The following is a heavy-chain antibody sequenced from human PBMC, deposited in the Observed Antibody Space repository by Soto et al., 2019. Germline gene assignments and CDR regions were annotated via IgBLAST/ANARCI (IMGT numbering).Heavy chain of an antibody. V-gene: IGHV3-30*03. D-gene: IGHD1-1*01. CDR2: ISYDGNNK. CDR1: GFTFSTYG. J-gene: IGHJ4*01. Sequence: QVQLVESGGGVVQPGRSLRLSCAASGFTFSTYGMHWVRQAPGKGLEGVAVISYDGNNKYYADSVKDRFTISRDNSKNTLYLQMSSLRAEVTVVYYRGRSVYNWNGVFLDFWGHRTLLTVSS. CDR3: GRSVYNWNGVFLDF.